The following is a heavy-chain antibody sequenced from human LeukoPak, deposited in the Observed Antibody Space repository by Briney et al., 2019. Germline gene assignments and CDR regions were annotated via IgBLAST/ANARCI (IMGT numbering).Heavy chain of an antibody. CDR3: AREARDIVVVPAAPYYYYYYMDV. CDR1: GFTVSSNY. D-gene: IGHD2-2*01. CDR2: IYSGGST. Sequence: PGGSLRLSCAASGFTVSSNYMSWVRQAPGKRLEWVSVIYSGGSTYYADSVKGRFTISRDNSKNTLYLQMNSLRAEDTGVYYCAREARDIVVVPAAPYYYYYYMDVWGKGTTVTVSS. J-gene: IGHJ6*03. V-gene: IGHV3-53*01.